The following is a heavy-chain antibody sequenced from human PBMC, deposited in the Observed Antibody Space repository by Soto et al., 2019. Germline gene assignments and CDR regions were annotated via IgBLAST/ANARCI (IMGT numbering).Heavy chain of an antibody. CDR2: IWYDGSNK. D-gene: IGHD5-18*01. CDR1: GFTFSSYG. Sequence: VGSLRLSCAASGFTFSSYGMHWVRQAPGKGLEWVAVIWYDGSNKYYADSVKGRFTISRDNSKNTLYLQMNSLRAEDTAVYYCARDRGRGYSYGLDYWGQGTLVTVSS. J-gene: IGHJ4*02. V-gene: IGHV3-33*01. CDR3: ARDRGRGYSYGLDY.